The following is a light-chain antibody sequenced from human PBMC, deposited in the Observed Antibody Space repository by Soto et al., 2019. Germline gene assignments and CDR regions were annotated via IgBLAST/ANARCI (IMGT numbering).Light chain of an antibody. CDR3: QQYSSYWT. Sequence: DIQMTQSPSTLSASVGDRVTITCRASQSISSWLAWYQQKPGKAPKLLIYKASSLESGVPSRFSGSGSETEFTLTISSLQPDDFATYYCQQYSSYWTFGQGNMV. J-gene: IGKJ1*01. V-gene: IGKV1-5*03. CDR2: KAS. CDR1: QSISSW.